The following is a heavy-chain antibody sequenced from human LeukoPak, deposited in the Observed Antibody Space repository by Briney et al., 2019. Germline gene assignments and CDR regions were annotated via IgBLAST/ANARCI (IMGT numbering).Heavy chain of an antibody. CDR3: ARALGYCSSTSCDDLTYYYYHYMDV. J-gene: IGHJ6*03. CDR2: IIPIFGTA. CDR1: GCTFSSYA. D-gene: IGHD2-2*01. V-gene: IGHV1-69*06. Sequence: SVKVSCKASGCTFSSYAISWVRQATGQGLEWMGGIIPIFGTANYAQKFQGRVTITADKSTSTAYMELSSLRSEDTAVYYCARALGYCSSTSCDDLTYYYYHYMDVWGKGTTVTVSS.